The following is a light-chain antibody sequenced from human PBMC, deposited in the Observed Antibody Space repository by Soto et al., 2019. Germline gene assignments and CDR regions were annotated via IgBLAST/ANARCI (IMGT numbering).Light chain of an antibody. CDR3: HQYYSSWT. CDR1: QSISGTF. V-gene: IGKV3-20*01. Sequence: EIVLTQSPGTLSLSPGERATLSCRASQSISGTFLAWYQHKPGQAPRVLIYGASRRATGIPDRFSGSGSGTDFTLTISRLEPEDFALYYCHQYYSSWTFGQGTKVEMK. J-gene: IGKJ1*01. CDR2: GAS.